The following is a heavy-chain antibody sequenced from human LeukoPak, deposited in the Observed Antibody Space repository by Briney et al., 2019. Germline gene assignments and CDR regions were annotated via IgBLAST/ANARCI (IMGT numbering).Heavy chain of an antibody. V-gene: IGHV3-64D*09. Sequence: PGGSLRLSCSASGFTFSSYAMHWVRQAPGKGLEDVSAISSNGGSTYYADSVKGRFTISRDNSKNTLYLQMSSLRAEDTAVYYCVGDGARFLEWSHGPNLYGMDVWGQGTTVTVSS. CDR1: GFTFSSYA. D-gene: IGHD3-3*01. J-gene: IGHJ6*02. CDR2: ISSNGGST. CDR3: VGDGARFLEWSHGPNLYGMDV.